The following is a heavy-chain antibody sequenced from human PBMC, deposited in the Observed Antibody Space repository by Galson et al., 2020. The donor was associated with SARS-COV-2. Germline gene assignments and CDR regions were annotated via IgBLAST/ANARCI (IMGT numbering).Heavy chain of an antibody. CDR2: IDWDDDK. V-gene: IGHV2-70*01. J-gene: IGHJ6*02. Sequence: SGPTLVKPTQTLTLTCTFSGFSLSTSGMCVSWIRQPPGKALEWLALIDWDDDKYYSTSLKTRLTISKDTSKNQVVLTITNMDPVDTATYYCATIPVEMVTMLGNYYYYGMDVWVQGTAVTVSS. D-gene: IGHD5-18*01. CDR1: GFSLSTSGMC. CDR3: ATIPVEMVTMLGNYYYYGMDV.